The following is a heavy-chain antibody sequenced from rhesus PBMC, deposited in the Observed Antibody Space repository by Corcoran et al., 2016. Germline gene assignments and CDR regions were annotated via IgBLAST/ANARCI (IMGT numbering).Heavy chain of an antibody. J-gene: IGHJ4*01. CDR2: VDPEDGEE. CDR1: GYTFTDYY. V-gene: IGHV1-111*02. D-gene: IGHD5-36*01. Sequence: EVQLVQSGAEVKKPGASVKISCKASGYTFTDYYLHWVRQAPGKGLGWMGRVDPEDGEEKHAQKCQDRVTITADTSTDTAYRELSSRRSEDTAVYYCATGQATGVDYWGQGVLVTVSS. CDR3: ATGQATGVDY.